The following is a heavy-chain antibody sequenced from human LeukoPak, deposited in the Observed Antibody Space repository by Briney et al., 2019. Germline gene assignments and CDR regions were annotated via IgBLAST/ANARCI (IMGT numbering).Heavy chain of an antibody. CDR1: GFTFSSYA. CDR2: ITGSGDST. Sequence: TGGSLRLSCAASGFTFSSYAMSWVRRAPGQGLEWVSAITGSGDSTYYADSVKGRFTISRDNSKNTLYLQVNSLRGEDTAVYYCAKEVYYYGSGSPFDYWGKGTLVTVSS. D-gene: IGHD3-10*01. J-gene: IGHJ4*02. V-gene: IGHV3-23*01. CDR3: AKEVYYYGSGSPFDY.